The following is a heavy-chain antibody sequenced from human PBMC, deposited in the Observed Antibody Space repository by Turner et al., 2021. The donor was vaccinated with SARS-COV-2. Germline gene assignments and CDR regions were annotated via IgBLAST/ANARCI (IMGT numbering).Heavy chain of an antibody. CDR2: FFKIGSI. V-gene: IGHV4-59*08. J-gene: IGHJ6*02. Sequence: QVQLQESGPGLVRPSEALSLTCTVPGGSISPKSWSGIRQSPGRGLEWIGYFFKIGSIDYNPTLRSRVTISVYTSKNQLSLNLISMTAADTAVYYYARHQGSTGGYDHGMNVWGQGTAVIVSS. D-gene: IGHD1-1*01. CDR1: GGSISPKS. CDR3: ARHQGSTGGYDHGMNV.